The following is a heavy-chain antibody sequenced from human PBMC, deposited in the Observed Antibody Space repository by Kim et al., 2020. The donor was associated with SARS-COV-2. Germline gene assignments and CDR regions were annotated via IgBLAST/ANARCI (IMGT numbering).Heavy chain of an antibody. CDR2: IYYSGST. Sequence: SETLSLTCTVSGGSISSGGYYWSWIRQHPGKGLEWIGYIYYSGSTYYNPSLKSRVTISVDTSKNQFSLKLSSVTAADTAVYYCARERPPPSGSSWLYYYYGMDVWGQGTTVTVSS. V-gene: IGHV4-31*03. CDR1: GGSISSGGYY. CDR3: ARERPPPSGSSWLYYYYGMDV. D-gene: IGHD6-13*01. J-gene: IGHJ6*02.